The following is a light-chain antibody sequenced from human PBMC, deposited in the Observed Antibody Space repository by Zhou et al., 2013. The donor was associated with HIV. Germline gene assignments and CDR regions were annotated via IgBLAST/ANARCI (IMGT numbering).Light chain of an antibody. CDR3: QQYNSYSPRYT. Sequence: DIQMTQSPSTLSASVGDRVTITCRASQSISSWLAWYQQKPGKAPKLMIYAASSLESGVPSRFSGSGSGTEFTLTISSLQPDDFATYYCQQYNSYSPRYTFGQGTKLEIK. V-gene: IGKV1-5*03. J-gene: IGKJ2*01. CDR1: QSISSW. CDR2: AAS.